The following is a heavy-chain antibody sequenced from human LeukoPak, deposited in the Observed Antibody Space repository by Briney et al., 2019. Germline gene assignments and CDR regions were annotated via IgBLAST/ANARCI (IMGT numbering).Heavy chain of an antibody. D-gene: IGHD3-10*01. CDR3: TFYTSGRFDI. J-gene: IGHJ3*02. V-gene: IGHV3-15*01. CDR2: IKSKSGGGTT. Sequence: GESLRLSCAASGFIFSNAWMSWVRQAPGKGLECVGRIKSKSGGGTTEYAAPVKGRFSISRDDSRNTLYLQMNSLKTDDTAVYYCTFYTSGRFDIWGQGTMVTVSS. CDR1: GFIFSNAW.